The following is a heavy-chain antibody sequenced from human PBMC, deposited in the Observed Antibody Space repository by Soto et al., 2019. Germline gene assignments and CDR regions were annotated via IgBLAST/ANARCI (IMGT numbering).Heavy chain of an antibody. V-gene: IGHV1-8*01. CDR1: GYTFTSYD. D-gene: IGHD3-3*01. Sequence: ASVKVSCKASGYTFTSYDINWVRQATGQGLEWMGWMNPNSDNTGYAQKFQGRVTMTRNTSISTAYMELSSLRSEDTAVYYCARGRTIFGVVITRRYYYYGMDVWGQGTTVTVSS. CDR2: MNPNSDNT. CDR3: ARGRTIFGVVITRRYYYYGMDV. J-gene: IGHJ6*02.